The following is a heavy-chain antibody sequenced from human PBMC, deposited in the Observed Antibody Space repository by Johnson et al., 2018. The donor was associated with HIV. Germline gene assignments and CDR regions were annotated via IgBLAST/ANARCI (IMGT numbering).Heavy chain of an antibody. CDR1: GITVGTNY. V-gene: IGHV3-66*01. CDR2: IFSGGST. CDR3: AKVAVATAAGGVGLKI. Sequence: VQLVESGGGLVQPGGSLRLSCAASGITVGTNYMSWVRQAPGKGLEWVSVIFSGGSTYYADSVKGRFTISRDNSKNTLYLQMNSLRAEDTAVYYCAKVAVATAAGGVGLKIWVPGTMVTVSS. D-gene: IGHD6-13*01. J-gene: IGHJ3*02.